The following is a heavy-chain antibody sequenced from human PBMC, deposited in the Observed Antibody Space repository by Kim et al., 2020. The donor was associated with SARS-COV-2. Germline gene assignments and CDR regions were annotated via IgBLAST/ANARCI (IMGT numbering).Heavy chain of an antibody. CDR2: IKSKTDGGTT. Sequence: GGSLRLSCAASGFTFSNAWMSWVRQAPGKGLEWVGRIKSKTDGGTTDYAAPVKGRFTISRDDSKNTLYLQMNSLKTEDTAVYYCTTDRYGSGSYVYYYYGMDVWGQGTTVTVSS. V-gene: IGHV3-15*01. CDR3: TTDRYGSGSYVYYYYGMDV. D-gene: IGHD3-10*01. J-gene: IGHJ6*02. CDR1: GFTFSNAW.